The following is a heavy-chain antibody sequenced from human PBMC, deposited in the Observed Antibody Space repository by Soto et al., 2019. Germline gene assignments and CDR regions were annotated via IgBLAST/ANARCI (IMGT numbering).Heavy chain of an antibody. V-gene: IGHV1-18*01. J-gene: IGHJ4*02. CDR1: GYTFTSYG. CDR2: ISAYNGNT. CDR3: ARDPVSCIFVSCYSGWYFDF. D-gene: IGHD2-15*01. Sequence: ASVKVSCKASGYTFTSYGISWVRHAPGQGLEWLGWISAYNGNTNYAQKLQGRVTMTTDTSTSTAYMELRSLRSDDTAVYYCARDPVSCIFVSCYSGWYFDFWCPGPLGT.